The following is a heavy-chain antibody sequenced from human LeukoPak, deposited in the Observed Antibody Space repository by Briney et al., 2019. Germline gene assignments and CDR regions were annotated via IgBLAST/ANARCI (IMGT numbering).Heavy chain of an antibody. CDR2: ISGSGGST. V-gene: IGHV3-23*01. CDR3: ARDPAAVN. D-gene: IGHD4-17*01. J-gene: IGHJ4*02. Sequence: PGGSLRLSCAASGFTFSSYAMNWVRQAPGKGLEWVSIISGSGGSTYYADSVKGRFTISRDNSKNTLYLQMNSLRAEDTAVYCCARDPAAVNWGQGTLVTVSS. CDR1: GFTFSSYA.